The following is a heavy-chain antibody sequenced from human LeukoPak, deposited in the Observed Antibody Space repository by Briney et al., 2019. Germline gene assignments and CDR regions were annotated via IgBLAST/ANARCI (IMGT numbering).Heavy chain of an antibody. J-gene: IGHJ4*02. CDR2: ITWDGGST. V-gene: IGHV3-43D*03. CDR1: GLTFDDFA. D-gene: IGHD6-13*01. CDR3: AKGTSSWHEFDY. Sequence: GGSLRLSCAASGLTFDDFAMHWARQAPGKGLEWVSLITWDGGSTYYADSVKGRFTISRDNSKNSLYLQMTSLRAEDTALYYCAKGTSSWHEFDYWGQGTLVTVSS.